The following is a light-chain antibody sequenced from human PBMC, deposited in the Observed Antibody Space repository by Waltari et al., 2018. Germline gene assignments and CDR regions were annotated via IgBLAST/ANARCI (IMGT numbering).Light chain of an antibody. J-gene: IGKJ1*01. Sequence: DTQMTQSPSTLSASVGDRVTITCRASQSISGSLAWYQQKPGRAPRLLIYDASTLESGVPLRFSGSGSGTEFTLTISKLQPDDFATYFCQHYSPYSWTFGQGTKVEIK. V-gene: IGKV1-5*01. CDR1: QSISGS. CDR3: QHYSPYSWT. CDR2: DAS.